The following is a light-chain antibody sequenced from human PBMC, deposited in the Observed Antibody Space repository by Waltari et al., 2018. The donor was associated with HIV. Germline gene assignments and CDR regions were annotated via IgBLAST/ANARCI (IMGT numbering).Light chain of an antibody. V-gene: IGLV1-51*01. J-gene: IGLJ3*02. CDR2: DNN. CDR3: EAWDSSLSTGRV. Sequence: QSVLTQPPSVSAAPGQKVTISCSGSSSNIRNNYVSWSQQVPGTSPKVLIYDNNKRPSGIPDRFSGSKSGTSATLDITGLQTGDEADYYCEAWDSSLSTGRVFGGGTKVTVL. CDR1: SSNIRNNY.